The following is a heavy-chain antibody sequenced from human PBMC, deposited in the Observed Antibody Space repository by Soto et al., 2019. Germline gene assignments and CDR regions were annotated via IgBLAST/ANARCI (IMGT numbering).Heavy chain of an antibody. J-gene: IGHJ4*02. CDR3: AKVSGWYDDY. V-gene: IGHV3-30*18. CDR1: GFTFSSYG. Sequence: QVQLVESGGGVVQPGRSLRLSCAASGFTFSSYGMHWVRQAPGKGLEWVAVISYDGSNKYYADSVKDRFTISRDNSKNTLYLQMNSLRAEDTAVYYCAKVSGWYDDYWGQGTMVTVSS. D-gene: IGHD6-19*01. CDR2: ISYDGSNK.